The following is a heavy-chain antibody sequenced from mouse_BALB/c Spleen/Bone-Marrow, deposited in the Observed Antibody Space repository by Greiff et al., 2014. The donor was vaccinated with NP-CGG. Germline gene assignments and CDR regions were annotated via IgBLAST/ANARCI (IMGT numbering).Heavy chain of an antibody. V-gene: IGHV1-77*01. CDR3: AKGGYGSSYVRYYAMDY. Sequence: QVQLQQSGAELARPGASVKLSCKASGYTFTDYYINWVKQRTGQGLEWIGEIYPGSGNTYYNEKFKGEATLTADKSSSTAYMQLSSLTSEDSAVYFCAKGGYGSSYVRYYAMDYWGQGTSVTVSS. J-gene: IGHJ4*01. D-gene: IGHD1-1*01. CDR1: GYTFTDYY. CDR2: IYPGSGNT.